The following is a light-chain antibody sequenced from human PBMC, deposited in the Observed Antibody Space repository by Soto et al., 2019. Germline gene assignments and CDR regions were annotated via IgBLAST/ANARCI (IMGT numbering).Light chain of an antibody. CDR1: SNDIGAYNY. CDR2: EVT. Sequence: QSALTQPASVSGSPGQSITISCTGTSNDIGAYNYVSWYQQYPGKVPTLLIYEVTFRPSGVSNRFSGSKSGNTASLTISGLQTEDEADYDCGSYASATLIFGGGTKLTVL. CDR3: GSYASATLI. J-gene: IGLJ2*01. V-gene: IGLV2-14*01.